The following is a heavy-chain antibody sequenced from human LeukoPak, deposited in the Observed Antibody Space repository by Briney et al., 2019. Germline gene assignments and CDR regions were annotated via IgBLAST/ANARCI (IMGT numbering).Heavy chain of an antibody. CDR3: ARESGGRDPGGHDAFDI. Sequence: PSETLSLTCTVSGGSISSGGYYWSWIRQPPGKGLEWIGYIYYSGSTYYNPSLKSRVTISVDTSKNQFSLKLSFVTAADTAVYYCARESGGRDPGGHDAFDIWGQGTMVTVSS. J-gene: IGHJ3*02. CDR2: IYYSGST. D-gene: IGHD1-26*01. V-gene: IGHV4-30-4*08. CDR1: GGSISSGGYY.